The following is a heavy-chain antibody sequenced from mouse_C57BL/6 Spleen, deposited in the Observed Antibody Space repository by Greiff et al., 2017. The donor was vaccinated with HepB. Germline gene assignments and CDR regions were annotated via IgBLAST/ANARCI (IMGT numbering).Heavy chain of an antibody. D-gene: IGHD2-14*01. CDR3: ARRGRGTRFAY. CDR2: INPNNGGT. J-gene: IGHJ3*01. CDR1: GYTFTDYN. V-gene: IGHV1-18*01. Sequence: VQLKQSGPELVKPGASVKIPCKASGYTFTDYNMDWVKQSHGKSLEWIGDINPNNGGTIYNQKFKGKATLTVDKSSSTAYMELRSLTSEDTAVYYCARRGRGTRFAYWGQGTLVTVSA.